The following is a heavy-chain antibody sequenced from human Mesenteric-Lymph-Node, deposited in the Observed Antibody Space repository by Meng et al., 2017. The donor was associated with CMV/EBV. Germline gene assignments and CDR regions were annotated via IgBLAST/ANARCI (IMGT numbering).Heavy chain of an antibody. CDR1: GGSISSGSYY. J-gene: IGHJ3*02. Sequence: GSLRLSCAVSGGSISSGSYYWGWIRQPPGKGLEWIGSIHYSGSTYYNPSLKSRVTVSEDTSKNQFSLKLSSVTAADTAVYYCARDVYCSSTSCYGRGAFDIWGQGTMVTVSS. D-gene: IGHD2-2*01. CDR3: ARDVYCSSTSCYGRGAFDI. V-gene: IGHV4-39*07. CDR2: IHYSGST.